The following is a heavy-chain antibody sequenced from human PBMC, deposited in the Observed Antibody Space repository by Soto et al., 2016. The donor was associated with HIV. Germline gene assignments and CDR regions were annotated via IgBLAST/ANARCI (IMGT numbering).Heavy chain of an antibody. CDR2: ISGSGGST. J-gene: IGHJ5*02. D-gene: IGHD3-3*01. Sequence: EVQLLESGGGLVQPGGSLRLSCAASGFTFSSYAMSWVRQAPGKGLEWVSAISGSGGSTYYADSVKGRFTISRDNSKNTLYLQMNSLRAEDTAVYYCAKDLSPRGYPDNWFDPWGQGTLVTVSS. CDR1: GFTFSSYA. CDR3: AKDLSPRGYPDNWFDP. V-gene: IGHV3-23*01.